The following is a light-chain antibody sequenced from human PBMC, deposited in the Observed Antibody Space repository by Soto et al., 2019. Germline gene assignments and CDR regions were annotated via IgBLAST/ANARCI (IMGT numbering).Light chain of an antibody. Sequence: AIRMTQSPSSFSASTRDRVTITCRASQGISSYLAWYQQKPGKAPKLLIYAASTLQSGVPSRFSGSGSGTDFTLTISCLQSEDFATYYCQQYYSYPPTFGQGTKVDI. CDR3: QQYYSYPPT. J-gene: IGKJ1*01. V-gene: IGKV1-8*01. CDR2: AAS. CDR1: QGISSY.